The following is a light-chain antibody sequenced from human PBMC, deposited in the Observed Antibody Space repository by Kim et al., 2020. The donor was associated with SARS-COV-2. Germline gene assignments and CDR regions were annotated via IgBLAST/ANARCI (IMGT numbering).Light chain of an antibody. Sequence: SASVGDRVTITCRASQGISTYLTWYQQKPGKAPKLLIYASSSLQSGVPSRFSGSRSGTDFTLTISSLQSEDFATYYCQQCYSSPYTFGQGTKLEIK. CDR2: ASS. J-gene: IGKJ2*01. CDR1: QGISTY. CDR3: QQCYSSPYT. V-gene: IGKV1-8*01.